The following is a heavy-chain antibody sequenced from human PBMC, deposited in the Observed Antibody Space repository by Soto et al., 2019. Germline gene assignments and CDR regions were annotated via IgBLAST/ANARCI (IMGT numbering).Heavy chain of an antibody. V-gene: IGHV1-8*01. Sequence: GASVKVSCKASGYTFTSYDINWVRQATGQGLERMGWMNPNSGNTGYAQKFQGRVTMTRNTSISTAYMELSSLRSEDTAVYYCARGSGRNGYDYYYYGMDVWGQGTTVTVSS. CDR2: MNPNSGNT. D-gene: IGHD5-12*01. CDR3: ARGSGRNGYDYYYYGMDV. J-gene: IGHJ6*02. CDR1: GYTFTSYD.